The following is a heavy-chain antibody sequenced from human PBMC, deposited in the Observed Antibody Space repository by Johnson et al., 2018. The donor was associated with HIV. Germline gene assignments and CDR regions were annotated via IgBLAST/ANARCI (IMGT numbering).Heavy chain of an antibody. Sequence: VQLVESGGGAVQPGGSLRLSCVASGFIFSSHAMNWVRQAPGKGLEWVSGINWNGGITGYADSVKGRFTISRDNAKNSLYLQMNSLRAEDTALYYCAKDRTNWGYDAFDLWGQGTLVTVSS. CDR2: INWNGGIT. CDR3: AKDRTNWGYDAFDL. J-gene: IGHJ3*01. D-gene: IGHD2-15*01. CDR1: GFIFSSHA. V-gene: IGHV3-20*04.